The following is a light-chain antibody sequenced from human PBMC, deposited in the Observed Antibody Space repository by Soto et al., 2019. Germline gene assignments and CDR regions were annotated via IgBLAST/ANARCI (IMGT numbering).Light chain of an antibody. CDR2: GAS. CDR3: QQYHKWPPFT. V-gene: IGKV3-15*01. Sequence: EIVMTQSPGTLSLSPGERATLSCRASQSISSRYLAWYQQKPGQTPRLLMYGASTRATGIPARFSGSGSGTEFTLTISSLQSEDFAVYYCQQYHKWPPFTFGGGTKVEIK. CDR1: QSISSRY. J-gene: IGKJ4*01.